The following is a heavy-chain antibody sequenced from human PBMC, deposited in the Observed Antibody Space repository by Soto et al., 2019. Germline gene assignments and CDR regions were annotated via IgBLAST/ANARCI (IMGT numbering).Heavy chain of an antibody. Sequence: SETLSLTCTVSGGSISSGGYYWSWIRQPPGTGLEWTGEINHSGSTNYNPSLKSRVTISVDTSKNQFSLKLTSVTAADTAVYYCARDKITGLFDYWGQGTLVTVSS. CDR3: ARDKITGLFDY. D-gene: IGHD2-8*02. CDR2: INHSGST. CDR1: GGSISSGGYY. V-gene: IGHV4-39*07. J-gene: IGHJ4*02.